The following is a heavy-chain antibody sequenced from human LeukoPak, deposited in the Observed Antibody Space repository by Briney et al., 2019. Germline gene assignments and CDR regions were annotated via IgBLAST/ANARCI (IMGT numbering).Heavy chain of an antibody. CDR3: ARPSGGPPPYNYYYMDV. J-gene: IGHJ6*03. CDR1: GFTFTTYW. Sequence: GGSLRLSCAASGFTFTTYWMGWVRQAPGKGLEWVANINQDGSEKYYVDSVKGRFTISRDNAKNSLYLQMNSLRAEDAAVYYCARPSGGPPPYNYYYMDVWGKGTTVTVSS. V-gene: IGHV3-7*01. D-gene: IGHD2-8*02. CDR2: INQDGSEK.